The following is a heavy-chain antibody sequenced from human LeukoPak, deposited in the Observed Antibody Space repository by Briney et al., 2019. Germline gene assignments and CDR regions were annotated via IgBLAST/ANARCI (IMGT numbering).Heavy chain of an antibody. CDR2: IYYSGST. CDR1: GGSISSGGYY. D-gene: IGHD5-12*01. CDR3: ARGDSGYNSLGAFDI. V-gene: IGHV4-31*03. J-gene: IGHJ3*02. Sequence: SETLSLTCTVSGGSISSGGYYWSWIRQHPGKGLEWIGYIYYSGSTYYNPPLKSRVTISVDTSKNQFSLKLSSVTAADTAVYYCARGDSGYNSLGAFDIWGQGTMVTVSS.